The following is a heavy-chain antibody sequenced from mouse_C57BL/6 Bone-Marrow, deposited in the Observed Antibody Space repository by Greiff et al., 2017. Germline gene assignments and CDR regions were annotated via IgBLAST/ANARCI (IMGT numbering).Heavy chain of an antibody. CDR1: GYTFTDYY. CDR2: INPYNGGT. J-gene: IGHJ2*01. Sequence: EVKLVESGPVLVKPGASVKMSCKASGYTFTDYYMNWVKQSHGKSLEWIGVINPYNGGTSYNQNVKGKATLTVEKSSSTAYMELNSLTSEDSAVYYGARALIYYGSSDYWGQGTTLTVSS. V-gene: IGHV1-19*01. D-gene: IGHD1-1*01. CDR3: ARALIYYGSSDY.